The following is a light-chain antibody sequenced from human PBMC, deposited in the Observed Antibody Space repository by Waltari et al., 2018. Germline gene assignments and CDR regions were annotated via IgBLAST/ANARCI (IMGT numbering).Light chain of an antibody. CDR1: NIGTYR. CDR2: YDR. CDR3: HVWHPHVDPGV. Sequence: SYVVTQPPSVSVAPGATATITCGGDNIGTYRVHWYQQKEGQAPVLVIFYDRDRPSGIPDRFSGSNSGNTATLTISRVEAGDEARYYCHVWHPHVDPGVFGTGTEVTVL. J-gene: IGLJ1*01. V-gene: IGLV3-21*04.